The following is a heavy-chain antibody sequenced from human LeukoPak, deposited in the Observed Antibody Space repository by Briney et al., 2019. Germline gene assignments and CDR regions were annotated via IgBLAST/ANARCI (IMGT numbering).Heavy chain of an antibody. CDR1: GYTFTGNY. D-gene: IGHD2-2*01. CDR2: INPNSGGT. V-gene: IGHV1-2*02. CDR3: ARDPKSQLLLDY. J-gene: IGHJ4*02. Sequence: ASVKVSCKASGYTFTGNYMHWVRQTPGQGLEWMGWINPNSGGTNYAQKFQGRVTMTRDTSISTAYMELSRLTSGDTAVYYCARDPKSQLLLDYWGQGTLVTVSS.